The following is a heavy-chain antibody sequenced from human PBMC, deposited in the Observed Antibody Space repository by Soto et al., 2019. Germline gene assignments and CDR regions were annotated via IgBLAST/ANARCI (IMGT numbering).Heavy chain of an antibody. CDR3: ARGYVANGATPWGMDV. CDR2: MNPNSGNT. CDR1: GYTFTSYD. Sequence: ASVKVSCKASGYTFTSYDINWVRQATGQGLEWMGWMNPNSGNTGYAQKFQGRVTMTRNTSISTAYMELSSLRSEDTAVYYCARGYVANGATPWGMDVWGKGTTVTVSS. D-gene: IGHD2-8*01. V-gene: IGHV1-8*01. J-gene: IGHJ6*03.